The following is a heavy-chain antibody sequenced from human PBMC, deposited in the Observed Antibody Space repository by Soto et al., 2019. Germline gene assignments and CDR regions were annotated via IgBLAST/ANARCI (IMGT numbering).Heavy chain of an antibody. J-gene: IGHJ3*02. D-gene: IGHD3-22*01. V-gene: IGHV1-46*01. CDR1: GYTFTSYY. Sequence: ASVKVSCKASGYTFTSYYMHWVRQAPGQGLEWMGIINPSGGSTSYAQKFQGRVTMTRDTSTSTVYMELSSLRSEDTAVYYCARVLSSGYYSGSAAFDIWGQGTMVTV. CDR2: INPSGGST. CDR3: ARVLSSGYYSGSAAFDI.